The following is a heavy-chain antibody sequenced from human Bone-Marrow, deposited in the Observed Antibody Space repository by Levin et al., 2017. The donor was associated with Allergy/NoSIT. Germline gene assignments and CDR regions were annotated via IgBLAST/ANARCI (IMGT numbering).Heavy chain of an antibody. CDR1: GFTFSSYA. CDR3: AKVGAKVLDY. J-gene: IGHJ4*02. CDR2: ISGSGGST. D-gene: IGHD1-26*01. V-gene: IGHV3-23*01. Sequence: GESLKISCAASGFTFSSYAMSWVRQAPGKGLEWVSAISGSGGSTYYADSVKGRFTISRDNSKNTLYLQMNSLRAEDTAVYYCAKVGAKVLDYWGQGTLVTVSS.